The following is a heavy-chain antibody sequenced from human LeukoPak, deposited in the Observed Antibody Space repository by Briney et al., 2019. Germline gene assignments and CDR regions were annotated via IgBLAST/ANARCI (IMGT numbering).Heavy chain of an antibody. D-gene: IGHD4-11*01. J-gene: IGHJ3*02. CDR1: GGSISSYY. CDR2: IYYSGST. Sequence: SETLSLTCTVSGGSISSYYWSWIRQPPGKGLEWIGHIYYSGSTNYNPSLKSRVTISVDTSKNQFSLKLSSVTAADTAVYYCARHQVTTVNAFDIWGQGTMVTVSS. V-gene: IGHV4-59*08. CDR3: ARHQVTTVNAFDI.